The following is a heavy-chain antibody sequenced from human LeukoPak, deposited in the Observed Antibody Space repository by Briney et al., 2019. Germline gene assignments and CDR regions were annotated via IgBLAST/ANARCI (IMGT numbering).Heavy chain of an antibody. CDR3: ARDGSWPKTFDH. D-gene: IGHD6-13*01. CDR1: GFTFSTYW. J-gene: IGHJ4*02. V-gene: IGHV3-74*01. CDR2: INSDGSST. Sequence: GGSLRLSCVGSGFTFSTYWVHWVRQAPGKGLEWVSRINSDGSSTSYVDSVKGRLTISRDNAKSTVYLQMNSLRAEDTAVYYCARDGSWPKTFDHWGQGTLVTVSS.